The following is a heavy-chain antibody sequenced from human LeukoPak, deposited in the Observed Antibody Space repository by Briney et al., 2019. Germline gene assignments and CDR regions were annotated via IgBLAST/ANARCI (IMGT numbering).Heavy chain of an antibody. CDR1: GFTLSSHS. Sequence: GGSLRLSCAASGFTLSSHSMNWVRQAPGKGLEWVLSISSSSSYIYYADSVKGRFTISRDNAKNSLYLQMNSLRAEDTAVYYCARDLMYYDILTGYYSRASFDYWGQGTLVTVSS. CDR2: ISSSSSYI. J-gene: IGHJ4*02. CDR3: ARDLMYYDILTGYYSRASFDY. D-gene: IGHD3-9*01. V-gene: IGHV3-21*01.